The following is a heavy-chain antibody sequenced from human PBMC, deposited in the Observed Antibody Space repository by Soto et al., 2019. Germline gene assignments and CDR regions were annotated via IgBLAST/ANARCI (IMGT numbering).Heavy chain of an antibody. CDR3: ARGARPEYSSSWYDY. CDR1: GYTFTGYY. J-gene: IGHJ4*02. CDR2: INPNSGGT. V-gene: IGHV1-2*04. Sequence: EASVKVSCKASGYTFTGYYMHWVRQAPGQGLEWMGWINPNSGGTNYAQKFQGWVTMTRDTSISTAYMELSRLRSDDTAVYYCARGARPEYSSSWYDYWGQGTLVTVSS. D-gene: IGHD6-13*01.